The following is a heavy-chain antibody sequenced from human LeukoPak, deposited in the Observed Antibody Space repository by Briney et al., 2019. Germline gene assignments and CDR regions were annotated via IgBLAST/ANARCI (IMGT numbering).Heavy chain of an antibody. V-gene: IGHV1-18*01. CDR3: ARVTTVTTSPWSWGPKKIGQEVNWFDP. CDR2: IRNDNGNR. CDR1: GYTFTDYG. J-gene: IGHJ5*02. D-gene: IGHD4-17*01. Sequence: ASVKVSCKTSGYTFTDYGVTWVRQAPGQGLEWMGWIRNDNGNREYAQKIQGRVSMTRDTSTSTAYMELRSLISDDTAVYYRARVTTVTTSPWSWGPKKIGQEVNWFDPWGQGTLVTVSS.